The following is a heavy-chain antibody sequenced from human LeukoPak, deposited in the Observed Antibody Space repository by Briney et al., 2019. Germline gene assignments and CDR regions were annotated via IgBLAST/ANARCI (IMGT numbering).Heavy chain of an antibody. CDR3: TRIVSGGNSGD. Sequence: GGSLRLSCAASGFTFSSYSINWVRQAPGKGLEWVGLIRSKAYGGTTDYAASVKGRFNISRDDSKSIAYLQMNSLKTEDTAVYYCTRIVSGGNSGDWGQGTLVTVSS. CDR2: IRSKAYGGTT. V-gene: IGHV3-49*04. J-gene: IGHJ4*02. D-gene: IGHD4-23*01. CDR1: GFTFSSYS.